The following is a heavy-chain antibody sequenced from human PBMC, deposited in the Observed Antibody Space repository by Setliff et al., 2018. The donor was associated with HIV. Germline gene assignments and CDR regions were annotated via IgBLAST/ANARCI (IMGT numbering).Heavy chain of an antibody. J-gene: IGHJ6*03. CDR1: GDSMSSFTSY. CDR2: IYVSGIT. D-gene: IGHD6-13*01. Sequence: SETLSLTCSVSGDSMSSFTSYWGWIRQSPRQGLEWIGSIYVSGITSYNTSLSSRLTISADTSKDKVSLRLSSVTAADTGVYYLARHTDPPGSRLIYYCYYFDLWGEGTTVTVSS. V-gene: IGHV4-39*01. CDR3: ARHTDPPGSRLIYYCYYFDL.